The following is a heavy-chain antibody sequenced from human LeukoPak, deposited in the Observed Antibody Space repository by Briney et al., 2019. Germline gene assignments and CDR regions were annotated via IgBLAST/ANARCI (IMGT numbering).Heavy chain of an antibody. CDR2: ISAYNGNT. Sequence: ASVKVSCKASGYTFTSYGISWVRQAPGQGLEWMGWISAYNGNTNYAQKLQGRVTMTTDTSTSTAYMELRGLRSDDTAVYYCAMHDYGDLRVTWGQGTLVTVSS. CDR1: GYTFTSYG. D-gene: IGHD4-17*01. CDR3: AMHDYGDLRVT. J-gene: IGHJ4*02. V-gene: IGHV1-18*01.